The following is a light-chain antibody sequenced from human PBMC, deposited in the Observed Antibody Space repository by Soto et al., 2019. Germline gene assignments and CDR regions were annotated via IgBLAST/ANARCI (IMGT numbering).Light chain of an antibody. CDR3: QQYDNLPPT. CDR1: QDISNY. CDR2: DAS. J-gene: IGKJ3*01. V-gene: IGKV1-33*01. Sequence: DIQMTQSPSSLSASVGDRVTITCQASQDISNYLNWYQQKPGKAPKLLIYDASNLEIGVPSRFSGSGSGTDFTFTISSLQPQDIATYYFQQYDNLPPTFGPGTKVDIK.